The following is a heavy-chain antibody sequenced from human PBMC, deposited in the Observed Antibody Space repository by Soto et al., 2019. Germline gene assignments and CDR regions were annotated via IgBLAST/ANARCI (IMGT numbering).Heavy chain of an antibody. CDR1: GFTFSSYG. J-gene: IGHJ6*03. D-gene: IGHD1-26*01. V-gene: IGHV3-66*01. CDR2: IYSGGST. CDR3: VIYRKHYYYYYMDV. Sequence: PGGSLRLSCAASGFTFSSYGMHWVRQAPGKGLEWVAVIYSGGSTYYADSVKGRFTISRDNSKNTLYLQMNSLRAEDTAVYYCVIYRKHYYYYYMDVWGKGTTVPVS.